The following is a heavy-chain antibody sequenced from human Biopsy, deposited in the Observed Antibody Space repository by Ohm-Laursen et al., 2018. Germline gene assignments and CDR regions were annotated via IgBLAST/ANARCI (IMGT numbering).Heavy chain of an antibody. CDR1: GFTFSDYY. CDR3: GRSYGIMAAPVHL. V-gene: IGHV3-11*01. CDR2: ISRSGSII. Sequence: SLRLSCAASGFTFSDYYMSWVRQAPGQGLEWLSYISRSGSIIDYADSVKGRFTISRDDAKGSLYLQMTNLRAEDTAVYYCGRSYGIMAAPVHLWGQGTLVTVSS. J-gene: IGHJ4*01. D-gene: IGHD3-16*01.